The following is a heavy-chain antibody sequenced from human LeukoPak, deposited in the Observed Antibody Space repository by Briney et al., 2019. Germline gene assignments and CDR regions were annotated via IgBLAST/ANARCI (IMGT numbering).Heavy chain of an antibody. CDR3: AKDLMVIIVSGAFDI. CDR1: GFTFSSYA. V-gene: IGHV3-23*01. CDR2: ISSSGGNT. Sequence: PPGGSLRLSCAASGFTFSSYAMSWVRQAPGKGLEWVSAISSSGGNTYYADSVKGRFTISRDSSKNTLYLQMNSLRAEDTGVYYCAKDLMVIIVSGAFDIWGQGTMVTVSS. D-gene: IGHD3-3*01. J-gene: IGHJ3*02.